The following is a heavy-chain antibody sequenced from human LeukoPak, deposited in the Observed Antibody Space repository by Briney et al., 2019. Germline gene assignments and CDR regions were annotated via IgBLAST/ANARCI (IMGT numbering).Heavy chain of an antibody. Sequence: SETQSLICTVSGASISNYYWGWIRQPAGEGLEWIGRILTNGNTDFNPSLKSRVTMSVDPSKNQFSLKLTSVTAADTAICYCARESRTYAGSGYYYDSWGQGTLVTASS. CDR3: ARESRTYAGSGYYYDS. V-gene: IGHV4-4*07. CDR1: GASISNYY. D-gene: IGHD3-22*01. J-gene: IGHJ4*02. CDR2: ILTNGNT.